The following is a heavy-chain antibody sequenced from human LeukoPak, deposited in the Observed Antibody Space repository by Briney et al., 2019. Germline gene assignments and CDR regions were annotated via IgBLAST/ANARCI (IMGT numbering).Heavy chain of an antibody. CDR3: ARVPGAADAFDI. J-gene: IGHJ3*02. D-gene: IGHD2-8*02. Sequence: SETLSLTCTVSGGSISSYYWSWIRQPPGKGLEWIGYIYYSGSTNYNPSLKSRVTISVDTSKNQFSLKLSSVTAADTAVYYCARVPGAADAFDIWGQGTMVTVSS. CDR2: IYYSGST. CDR1: GGSISSYY. V-gene: IGHV4-59*01.